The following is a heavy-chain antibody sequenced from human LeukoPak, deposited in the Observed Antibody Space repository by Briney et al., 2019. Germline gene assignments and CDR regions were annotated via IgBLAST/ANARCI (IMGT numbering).Heavy chain of an antibody. Sequence: GASVKVSCKASGYTFTDYYMHWVRQAPGQGLEWMGIINPSGGSTSYAQKFQGRVTMTRDTSTSTVYMELSSLRSEDTAVYYCARDEKGYSSGWYDQNFDYWGQGTLVTVSS. CDR3: ARDEKGYSSGWYDQNFDY. J-gene: IGHJ4*02. V-gene: IGHV1-46*01. CDR2: INPSGGST. D-gene: IGHD6-19*01. CDR1: GYTFTDYY.